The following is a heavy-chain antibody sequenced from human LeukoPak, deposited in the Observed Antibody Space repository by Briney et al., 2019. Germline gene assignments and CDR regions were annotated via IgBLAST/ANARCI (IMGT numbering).Heavy chain of an antibody. CDR1: GFTPSSKY. D-gene: IGHD4-17*01. CDR3: ARRRGGHGERELDY. J-gene: IGHJ4*02. CDR2: ITRDGTT. V-gene: IGHV3-66*04. Sequence: GGSLRLSCAASGFTPSSKYMRWVRQARRKGLEGGSVITRDGTTGYADSVPGRITISSDDSRNTLYHQMSSLRVEDTAVYYCARRRGGHGERELDYWGQGTLVTVSS.